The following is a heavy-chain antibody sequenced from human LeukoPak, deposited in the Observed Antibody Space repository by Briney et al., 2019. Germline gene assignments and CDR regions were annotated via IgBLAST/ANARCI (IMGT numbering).Heavy chain of an antibody. CDR3: ARHYCSSASCFEGYYYYMDV. Sequence: GESLKISCKGSGYNFTNYWIGWVRQMPGKGLEWMWIIYPGDSDTRYSPSFQGQVTISADKSISTAYLQWSSLKASDTAIFYCARHYCSSASCFEGYYYYMDVWGKGTTVTVSS. D-gene: IGHD2-2*01. V-gene: IGHV5-51*01. CDR1: GYNFTNYW. J-gene: IGHJ6*03. CDR2: IYPGDSDT.